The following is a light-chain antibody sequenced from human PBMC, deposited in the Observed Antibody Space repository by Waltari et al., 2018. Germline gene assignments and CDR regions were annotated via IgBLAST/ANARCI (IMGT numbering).Light chain of an antibody. J-gene: IGKJ4*01. CDR3: QHYYDNPPT. CDR1: QTIYSN. V-gene: IGKV1-6*01. CDR2: AAS. Sequence: IQMTQSPSALSASVGDRVTISCRASQTIYSNLAWYQQKPGKAPNLLIYAASSWQSGIPSRFSGSGSGTDFTLTISSLQPEDSAAYYCQHYYDNPPTFGGGTKVEIK.